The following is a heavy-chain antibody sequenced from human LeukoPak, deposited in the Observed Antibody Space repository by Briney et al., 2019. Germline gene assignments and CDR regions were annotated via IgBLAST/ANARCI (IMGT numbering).Heavy chain of an antibody. CDR1: GFAFSTYG. CDR3: ARTENYIPEAWFDP. V-gene: IGHV3-30*03. J-gene: IGHJ5*02. Sequence: GRSLRLSCAASGFAFSTYGIHWVRQAPGKGLEWVAVISYDGSNNYFVDSVKGRFTISRDNSQNTLYLQMNSLRVEDTAVYYCARTENYIPEAWFDPWGQGTLVTVSS. CDR2: ISYDGSNN. D-gene: IGHD5-24*01.